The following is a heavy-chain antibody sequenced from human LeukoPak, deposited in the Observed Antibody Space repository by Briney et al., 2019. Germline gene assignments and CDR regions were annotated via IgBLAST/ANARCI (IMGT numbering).Heavy chain of an antibody. Sequence: PGGSLRLSCAASGFTFSSYAMSWVRQAPGKGLEWVSAISGSGGSKYYADSVKGRFTISRDNSENTLYLQMNSLRAEDTAVYYCALDFWSGYYNIPVLRYFDWLFIFAYWGQGTLVTVSS. V-gene: IGHV3-23*01. CDR2: ISGSGGSK. D-gene: IGHD3-9*01. CDR3: ALDFWSGYYNIPVLRYFDWLFIFAY. CDR1: GFTFSSYA. J-gene: IGHJ4*02.